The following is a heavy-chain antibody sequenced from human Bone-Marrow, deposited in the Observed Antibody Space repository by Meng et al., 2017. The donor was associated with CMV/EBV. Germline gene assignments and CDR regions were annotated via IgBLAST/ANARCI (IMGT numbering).Heavy chain of an antibody. CDR2: ILFDGNTK. J-gene: IGHJ4*02. CDR3: VGGVATPAY. CDR1: RFTFSLYA. D-gene: IGHD4-23*01. V-gene: IGHV3-30*04. Sequence: GESLKISCAASRFTFSLYAMHWVRQAPGKGLEWVSVILFDGNTKYYADSVQGRFTISRDNSRNTLNLLMNSLRTEDTAVYYCVGGVATPAYWGPGTLVTVSS.